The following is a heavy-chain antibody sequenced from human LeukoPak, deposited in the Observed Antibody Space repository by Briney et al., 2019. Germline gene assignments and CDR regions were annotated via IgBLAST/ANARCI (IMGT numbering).Heavy chain of an antibody. Sequence: GGSLRLSCAASGFTFSSYSMNWVRQAPGKGLEWVSSISSSSSYIYYADSVKGRFTISRDNAKNSLYLQMNSLRAEDTAVYYCARDGSIFGGSSAIRYYYYMDVWGKGTTVTVSS. V-gene: IGHV3-21*01. CDR3: ARDGSIFGGSSAIRYYYYMDV. CDR2: ISSSSSYI. D-gene: IGHD3-3*01. J-gene: IGHJ6*03. CDR1: GFTFSSYS.